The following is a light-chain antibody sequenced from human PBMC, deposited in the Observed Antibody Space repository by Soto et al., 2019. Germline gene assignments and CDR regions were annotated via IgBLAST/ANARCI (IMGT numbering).Light chain of an antibody. V-gene: IGKV3-11*01. CDR3: QQRSKWPQT. J-gene: IGKJ2*01. CDR2: DAS. CDR1: QSVSSY. Sequence: EIVLTQSPATLSLSPGEKATLSCSASQSVSSYLAWYQQKPGQAPRLLIYDASNRATGIPARFSGSGSGTDFSLTISSLEPEDFAVYYCQQRSKWPQTFGQGTKLEIK.